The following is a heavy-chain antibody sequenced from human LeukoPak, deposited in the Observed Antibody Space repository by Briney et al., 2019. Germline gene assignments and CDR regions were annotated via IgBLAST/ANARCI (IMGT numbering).Heavy chain of an antibody. V-gene: IGHV3-33*01. Sequence: GRSLTLSCPASGFTFSSYGMHWVRPAPGKGLERVAVIWYDGSNKYYADSVKGRFTISRDNSKNTLDLQMNSLRAEDTAVYYCASMAVGSRDIAVAGTFDYWGQGTLVTVSS. CDR1: GFTFSSYG. CDR3: ASMAVGSRDIAVAGTFDY. CDR2: IWYDGSNK. J-gene: IGHJ4*02. D-gene: IGHD6-19*01.